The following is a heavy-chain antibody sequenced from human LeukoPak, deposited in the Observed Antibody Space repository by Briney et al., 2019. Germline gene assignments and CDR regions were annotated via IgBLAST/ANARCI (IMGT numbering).Heavy chain of an antibody. CDR1: GFTFSSYA. Sequence: GGSLRLSCAVSGFTFSSYAMTWVRQAPGKGLGWVSGISGSGGSTYYADSVKGRFTISRDNSRNTLYLQMNSLRAEDTAVYYCAKAPYSSSWYGGGYYFDYWGRGTLVTVSS. CDR3: AKAPYSSSWYGGGYYFDY. D-gene: IGHD6-13*01. J-gene: IGHJ4*02. CDR2: ISGSGGST. V-gene: IGHV3-23*01.